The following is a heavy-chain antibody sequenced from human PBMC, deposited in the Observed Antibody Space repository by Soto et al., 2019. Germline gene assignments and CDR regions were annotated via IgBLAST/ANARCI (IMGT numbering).Heavy chain of an antibody. Sequence: QLQLQESGPGLVKPSETLSLTCIVSGVSISDTSYYWGWIRQAPGKGLEWIGTIYFSGTTFYNPSLKSRLSISVDTAQNQFSLRLTSVTAADTAVYYCARHGSYWGQGTLVTVSS. CDR2: IYFSGTT. V-gene: IGHV4-39*01. CDR3: ARHGSY. J-gene: IGHJ4*02. CDR1: GVSISDTSYY.